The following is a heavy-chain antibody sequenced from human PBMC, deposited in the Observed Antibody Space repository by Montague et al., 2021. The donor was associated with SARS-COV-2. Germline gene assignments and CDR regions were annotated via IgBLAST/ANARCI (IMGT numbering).Heavy chain of an antibody. CDR1: GFTFSSYG. Sequence: SLRLSCAASGFTFSSYGMHWVRQAPGKGLEWVAVIWYDGSNKYYADSVKGRLTISRDNSKNTLYLQMNSLRAEDTAVYYCAREGGWGGDSSGIDYWGQGTLVTVSS. CDR3: AREGGWGGDSSGIDY. CDR2: IWYDGSNK. V-gene: IGHV3-33*08. J-gene: IGHJ4*02. D-gene: IGHD3-22*01.